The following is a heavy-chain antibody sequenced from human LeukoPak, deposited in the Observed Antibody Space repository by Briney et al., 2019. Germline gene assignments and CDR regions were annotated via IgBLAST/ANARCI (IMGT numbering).Heavy chain of an antibody. J-gene: IGHJ6*03. Sequence: PGGSLRLSCAASGFTFSSYWMSWVRQAPGKGLEWVANIKQDGSEKYYVDSVKGRFTISRDNAKNSLYLQMNSLRADDTAVYYCARYGPFLEWLSYYYYYYMDVWGKGTTVTVSS. V-gene: IGHV3-7*01. D-gene: IGHD3-3*02. CDR3: ARYGPFLEWLSYYYYYYMDV. CDR1: GFTFSSYW. CDR2: IKQDGSEK.